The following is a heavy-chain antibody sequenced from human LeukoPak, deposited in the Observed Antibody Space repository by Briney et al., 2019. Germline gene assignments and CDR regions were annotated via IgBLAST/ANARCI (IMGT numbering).Heavy chain of an antibody. Sequence: GGSLRLSCAASGFTFSSYGMHWVRQAPGKGLEWVAVIWYDGSNKCYADSVKGRFTISRDNSKNTLYLQMNSLRAEDTAVYYCARDMHYHDSSGFYDYWGQGTLVTVSS. J-gene: IGHJ4*02. CDR3: ARDMHYHDSSGFYDY. V-gene: IGHV3-33*01. CDR1: GFTFSSYG. CDR2: IWYDGSNK. D-gene: IGHD3-22*01.